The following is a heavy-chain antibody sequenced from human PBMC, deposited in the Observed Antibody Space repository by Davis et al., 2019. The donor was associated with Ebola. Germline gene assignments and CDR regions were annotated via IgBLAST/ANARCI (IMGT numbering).Heavy chain of an antibody. D-gene: IGHD3-10*01. CDR2: ISANNGNT. J-gene: IGHJ4*02. CDR1: GYTFTSYG. V-gene: IGHV1-18*04. CDR3: ASHYYGTSGHLDY. Sequence: ASVKVSCKASGYTFTSYGISWVRQAPGQGLEWMGWISANNGNTNYSQKFQGRVTITTDTSASTTYMELSSLRSEDTAVYFCASHYYGTSGHLDYWGQGSQVTVSS.